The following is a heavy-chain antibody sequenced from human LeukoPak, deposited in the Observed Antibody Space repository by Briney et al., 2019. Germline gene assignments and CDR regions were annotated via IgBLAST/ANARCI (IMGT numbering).Heavy chain of an antibody. V-gene: IGHV3-48*03. CDR2: ISSSGSTI. J-gene: IGHJ4*02. D-gene: IGHD3-10*01. CDR3: ARVIWNYYGSGSFALDY. CDR1: GFTFSSYE. Sequence: GGSLRLSCAASGFTFSSYEMNWVRQAPGKGLEWVSYISSSGSTIYYADSVKGRFTISRDNAKNSLYLQMNSLRAEDTAAYYCARVIWNYYGSGSFALDYWGQGTLVTVSS.